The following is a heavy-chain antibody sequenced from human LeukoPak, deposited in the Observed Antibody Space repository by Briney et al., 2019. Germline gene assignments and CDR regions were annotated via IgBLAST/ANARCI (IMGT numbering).Heavy chain of an antibody. V-gene: IGHV3-11*01. Sequence: SSGSTIYYADSVKGRFTISRDNAKNSLYLQMNSLRAEDTAVYYCASETQDSSGWYGDAFDIWGQGTMVTVSS. J-gene: IGHJ3*02. CDR3: ASETQDSSGWYGDAFDI. D-gene: IGHD6-19*01. CDR2: SSGSTI.